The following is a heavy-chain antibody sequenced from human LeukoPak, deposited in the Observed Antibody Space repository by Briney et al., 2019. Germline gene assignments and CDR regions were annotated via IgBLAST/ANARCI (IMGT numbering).Heavy chain of an antibody. V-gene: IGHV3-30*18. Sequence: GGSLRLSCAASGFNFSPYGMHWVRQPPGKGLEWVALISYDGSNKYFADSVKGRFTISRDNSENKLYLQMNSLRPEDTAGYYCANPSGTYGPGVFDIWGQGTMVTVSS. CDR2: ISYDGSNK. D-gene: IGHD1-26*01. CDR1: GFNFSPYG. J-gene: IGHJ3*02. CDR3: ANPSGTYGPGVFDI.